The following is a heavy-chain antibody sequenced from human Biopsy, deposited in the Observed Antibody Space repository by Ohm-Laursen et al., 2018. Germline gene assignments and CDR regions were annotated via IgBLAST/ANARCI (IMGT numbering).Heavy chain of an antibody. Sequence: SSVKVSCKASGGPSSNYAFSWVRQAPGQGLEWVGRIVPILGHLNYAQRFQGRVSITADKSTTYVYMELSRLTSGDTAVYYCAPQTPRDPDILTGAYHYDMAVWGQGTTVTVSS. CDR3: APQTPRDPDILTGAYHYDMAV. V-gene: IGHV1-69*04. CDR1: GGPSSNYA. J-gene: IGHJ6*02. D-gene: IGHD3-9*01. CDR2: IVPILGHL.